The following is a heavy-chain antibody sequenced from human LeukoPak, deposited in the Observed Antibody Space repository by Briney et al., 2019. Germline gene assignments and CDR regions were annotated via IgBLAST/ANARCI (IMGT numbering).Heavy chain of an antibody. CDR3: AREFWNYRSGNLQAFHI. CDR2: IYTSGST. J-gene: IGHJ3*02. V-gene: IGHV4-61*02. D-gene: IGHD3-10*01. CDR1: GYSISSGSYY. Sequence: PSETLSLTCTVSGYSISSGSYYWSWIRQPPGKGLEWIGRIYTSGSTKYNPSLKSRVTISVDTSKNQFSLRLTSVTAADTAVYYCAREFWNYRSGNLQAFHIWGPGTMVTVSS.